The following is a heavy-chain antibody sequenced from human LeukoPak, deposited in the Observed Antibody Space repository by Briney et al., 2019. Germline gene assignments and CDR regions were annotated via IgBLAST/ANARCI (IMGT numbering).Heavy chain of an antibody. CDR1: GFTFSSYS. D-gene: IGHD3-3*01. V-gene: IGHV3-21*01. Sequence: GGSLRLSCAASGFTFSSYSMNWVRQAPGKGLEWVSSISSSSSYIYYADSVKGRFTISRDNAKNSLYLQMNSLRAGDTAVYYCARGYYDFWSGYSYYFDYWGQGTLVTVSS. CDR2: ISSSSSYI. J-gene: IGHJ4*02. CDR3: ARGYYDFWSGYSYYFDY.